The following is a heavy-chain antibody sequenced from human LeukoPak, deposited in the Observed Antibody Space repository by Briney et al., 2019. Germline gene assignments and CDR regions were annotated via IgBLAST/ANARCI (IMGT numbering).Heavy chain of an antibody. CDR2: ISYDGSNK. CDR3: AREWEYCSGGSCYSEAFDI. D-gene: IGHD2-15*01. V-gene: IGHV3-30*04. J-gene: IGHJ3*02. CDR1: GFTFSSYA. Sequence: GGSLRLSCAASGFTFSSYAMHWVRQAPGKGLEWVAVISYDGSNKYYADSVKGRFTISRDNSKNTLYLQMNSLRAEDTAVYYCAREWEYCSGGSCYSEAFDIWGQGTMVTVSS.